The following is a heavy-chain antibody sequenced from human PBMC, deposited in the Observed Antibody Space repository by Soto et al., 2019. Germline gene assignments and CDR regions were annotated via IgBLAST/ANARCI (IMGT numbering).Heavy chain of an antibody. CDR3: AKEGPYSSAWYYFDY. J-gene: IGHJ4*02. Sequence: PGGSVRLSCAASGFTFSSHAMHWVRQTPGKGLEWVAAISYDGSNQYYADSVKGRFTISRDNSKNTLYVQMNSLRADDTAVYYCAKEGPYSSAWYYFDYWGQGTLVTVSS. CDR1: GFTFSSHA. CDR2: ISYDGSNQ. V-gene: IGHV3-30-3*01. D-gene: IGHD6-19*01.